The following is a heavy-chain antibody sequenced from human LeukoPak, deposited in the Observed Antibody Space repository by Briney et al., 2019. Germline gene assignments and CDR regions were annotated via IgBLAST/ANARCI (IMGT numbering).Heavy chain of an antibody. J-gene: IGHJ4*02. D-gene: IGHD3-10*01. Sequence: SGGSLRLSCSASRFTFSNYAMRWVRQAPGKGLEYISAISSGGGSTYYADCVKGSFTISTDNSQNTLFPQRSSLRAEDTAIYYSVKDFYSGSGSRALGNYWGEGSLVTVSS. CDR1: RFTFSNYA. V-gene: IGHV3-64D*06. CDR2: ISSGGGST. CDR3: VKDFYSGSGSRALGNY.